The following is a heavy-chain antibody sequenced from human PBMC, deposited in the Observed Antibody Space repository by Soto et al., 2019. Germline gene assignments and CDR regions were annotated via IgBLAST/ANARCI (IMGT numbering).Heavy chain of an antibody. V-gene: IGHV4-34*01. CDR3: ARGFFVGYYYYYGMDV. D-gene: IGHD2-21*01. CDR2: INHSGRN. CDR1: GGSFSGYS. J-gene: IGHJ6*02. Sequence: PEKLRVTCAVYGGSFSGYSWSWIRQPPGKGLEWIGEINHSGRNNSKQSIKSRVTIEVEPSKNQFSLKLSSVTAADTAVYYCARGFFVGYYYYYGMDVWCQCQTVT.